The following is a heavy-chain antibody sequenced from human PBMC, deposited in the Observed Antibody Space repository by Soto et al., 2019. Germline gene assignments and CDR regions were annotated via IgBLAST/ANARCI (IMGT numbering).Heavy chain of an antibody. CDR2: ISSSSSTI. CDR3: AREVGYGMDV. CDR1: GFTFSSYS. J-gene: IGHJ6*02. V-gene: IGHV3-48*01. Sequence: EVQLVESGGGLVQPGGSLRLSCAASGFTFSSYSMNWVRQAPGKGLEWVSYISSSSSTIYYADSVKGRFTISRDNAKNSRYLQINSLRAEDTAVYYCAREVGYGMDVWGQGTTVTVSS.